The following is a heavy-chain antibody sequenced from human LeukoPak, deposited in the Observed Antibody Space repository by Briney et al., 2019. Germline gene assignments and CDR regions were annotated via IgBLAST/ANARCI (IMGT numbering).Heavy chain of an antibody. J-gene: IGHJ3*02. V-gene: IGHV1-2*02. CDR2: INPNSGDT. CDR3: ARAKFYDSSGHDAFDI. Sequence: ASVKVSCKASGYTFTGYDIHWVRQAPGQGLEWMGWINPNSGDTNYAQKFQGRVTMTRDTSISTAYMELSRLRSDDTAVYYCARAKFYDSSGHDAFDIWGQGTMVTVSS. CDR1: GYTFTGYD. D-gene: IGHD3-22*01.